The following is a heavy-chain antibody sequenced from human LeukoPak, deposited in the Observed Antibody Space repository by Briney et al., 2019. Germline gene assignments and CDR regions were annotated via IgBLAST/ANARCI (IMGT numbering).Heavy chain of an antibody. CDR1: CGSISSYY. J-gene: IGHJ5*02. Sequence: SETLSLTCTVSCGSISSYYWSWIRQPPGKGLEWIGYIYYSGSTNYNPSLKSRVTISVDTSKNQFSLKLSSVTAADTAVYYCARGLKQQLVWFDPWGQGTLVTVSS. CDR2: IYYSGST. CDR3: ARGLKQQLVWFDP. D-gene: IGHD6-6*01. V-gene: IGHV4-59*01.